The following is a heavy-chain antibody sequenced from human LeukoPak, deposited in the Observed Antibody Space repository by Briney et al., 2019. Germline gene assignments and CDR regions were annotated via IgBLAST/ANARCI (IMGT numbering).Heavy chain of an antibody. J-gene: IGHJ4*02. CDR3: ASGVNSGIAAAGTVDY. CDR1: GGSISSHY. V-gene: IGHV4-59*11. CDR2: IYYSGST. Sequence: SETLSLTCTVSGGSISSHYWSWIRQPPGKGLEWIGYIYYSGSTNYNPSLKSRVTISVNTSKNQFSLKLSSVTAADTAVYYCASGVNSGIAAAGTVDYWGQGTLVTVSS. D-gene: IGHD6-13*01.